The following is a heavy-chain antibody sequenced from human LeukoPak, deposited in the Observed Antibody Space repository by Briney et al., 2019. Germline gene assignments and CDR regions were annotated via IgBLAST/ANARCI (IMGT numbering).Heavy chain of an antibody. CDR1: GFTFSSYA. J-gene: IGHJ4*02. CDR2: ISGSGGST. D-gene: IGHD2-2*01. CDR3: AKVTDIVVVPAPSDY. V-gene: IGHV3-23*01. Sequence: GGSLRLSCAASGFTFSSYAMSWVRQAPGKGLEWVSAISGSGGSTYYADSVKGRFTISRDNSKNTLYLQMNSLRAEDTAVYYCAKVTDIVVVPAPSDYWGQGTLVTVSS.